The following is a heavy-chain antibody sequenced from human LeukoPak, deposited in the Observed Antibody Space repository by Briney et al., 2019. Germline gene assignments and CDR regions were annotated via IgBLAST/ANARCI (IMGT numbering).Heavy chain of an antibody. J-gene: IGHJ4*02. D-gene: IGHD5-24*01. V-gene: IGHV3-23*01. CDR3: AKDGVIGDGYFDSDY. CDR2: VSGSGGST. Sequence: TGGSLRLSCAASGFTFSSYAMSWVRQAPGKGLEWVSAVSGSGGSTYYADSVKGRFTISRDNSMNTLYLQMSSLRAEDTAIYYCAKDGVIGDGYFDSDYWGQGTLVTVSS. CDR1: GFTFSSYA.